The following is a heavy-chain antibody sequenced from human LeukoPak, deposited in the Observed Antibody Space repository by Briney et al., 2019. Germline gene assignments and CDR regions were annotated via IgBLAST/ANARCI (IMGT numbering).Heavy chain of an antibody. J-gene: IGHJ4*02. CDR2: IGITGDT. CDR3: ARAPTALPGAADS. V-gene: IGHV3-13*04. CDR1: GFIFSTYD. D-gene: IGHD2-8*02. Sequence: PGGSLRLTCAASGFIFSTYDMHWVRQAPGKGLEWVSAIGITGDTYYPDSVKGRFTVSRENANNSLYLQMSGLRVGDTAVYYCARAPTALPGAADSWGQGTLVTVSS.